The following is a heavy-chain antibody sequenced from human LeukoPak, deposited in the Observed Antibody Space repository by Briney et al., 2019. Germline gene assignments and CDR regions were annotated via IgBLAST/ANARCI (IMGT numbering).Heavy chain of an antibody. CDR3: ARGHPGDPLFN. CDR1: GGSISSYY. CDR2: IYYSGST. J-gene: IGHJ4*02. Sequence: PSETLSLTCSVSGGSISSYYWSWIRQPPGKGLEWIGYIYYSGSTNYNPSLKSRVTISVDTSKNQFSLKLSSVTAADTAVYYCARGHPGDPLFNWGQGTLVTVSS. V-gene: IGHV4-59*08. D-gene: IGHD7-27*01.